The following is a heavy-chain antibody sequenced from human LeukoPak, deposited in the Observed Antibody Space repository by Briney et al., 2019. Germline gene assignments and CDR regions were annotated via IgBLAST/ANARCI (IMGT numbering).Heavy chain of an antibody. Sequence: SGGSLRLSCAASGFTFSSYEMNWVRQAPGKGLEWVSYISSSGSTIYYADSVKGRFTISRDNAENSLYLQMNSLRAEDTAVYYCAELGITMIGGVWGQGTLVTVSS. CDR3: AELGITMIGGV. CDR1: GFTFSSYE. V-gene: IGHV3-48*03. CDR2: ISSSGSTI. J-gene: IGHJ4*02. D-gene: IGHD3-10*02.